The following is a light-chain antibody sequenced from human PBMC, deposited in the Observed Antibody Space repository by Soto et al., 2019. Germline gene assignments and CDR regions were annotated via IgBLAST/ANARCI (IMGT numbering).Light chain of an antibody. Sequence: QSVLTQSASVSGSPGQSITVSCTGTKNNLGSYDLVSWYQKYPDKAPTLLIYEATKRPSGISDRFSGSKSGFTASLTISGLRAEDEAEYYCCSLEGSNALVVFGGGTKLTVL. J-gene: IGLJ2*01. CDR3: CSLEGSNALVV. V-gene: IGLV2-23*01. CDR1: KNNLGSYDL. CDR2: EAT.